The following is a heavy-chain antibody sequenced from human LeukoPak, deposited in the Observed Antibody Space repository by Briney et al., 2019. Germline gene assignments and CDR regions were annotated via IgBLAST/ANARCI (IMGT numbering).Heavy chain of an antibody. CDR2: IDVTGKKI. V-gene: IGHV3-48*03. CDR3: ARENYVRGYDY. J-gene: IGHJ4*02. D-gene: IGHD3-16*01. Sequence: PGGSLRLSCAASGFAFSGFEMNWVRQAPGKEPEWIAYIDVTGKKIRYADSVKGRFTISRDNANSSVYLQMNSLRVDDTAVYYCARENYVRGYDYWGQGTLVTVSS. CDR1: GFAFSGFE.